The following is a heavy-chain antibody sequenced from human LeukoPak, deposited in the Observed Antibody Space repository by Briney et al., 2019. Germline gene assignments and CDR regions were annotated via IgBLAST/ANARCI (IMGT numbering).Heavy chain of an antibody. D-gene: IGHD2-8*01. CDR2: IANDGRFT. CDR1: GFTSSSHP. V-gene: IGHV3-30*04. J-gene: IGHJ3*02. CDR3: VKEANGFDM. Sequence: GGSLRLSCAASGFTSSSHPMNWVRQAPGKGLEWVAVIANDGRFTHDADSVKGRFTISRDNSKRTLEMQMNGLRAEDTGLYYCVKEANGFDMWGLGTMVTVSS.